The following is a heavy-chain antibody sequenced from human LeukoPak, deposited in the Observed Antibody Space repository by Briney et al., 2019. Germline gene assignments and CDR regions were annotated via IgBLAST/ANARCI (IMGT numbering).Heavy chain of an antibody. CDR2: INPSGGST. D-gene: IGHD5-12*01. CDR1: RYTFTSYY. Sequence: GASVKVSCKASRYTFTSYYMHWVRQAPGQGLEWMGIINPSGGSTSYAQKFQGRVTMTRDTSTSTVYMELSSLRSEDTAVYYCARDYSGYDPHYYYYYMDVWGKGTTVTVSS. J-gene: IGHJ6*03. V-gene: IGHV1-46*01. CDR3: ARDYSGYDPHYYYYYMDV.